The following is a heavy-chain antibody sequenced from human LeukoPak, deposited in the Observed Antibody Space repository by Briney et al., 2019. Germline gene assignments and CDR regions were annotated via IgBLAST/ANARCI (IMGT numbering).Heavy chain of an antibody. D-gene: IGHD3-22*01. CDR2: IYPGDSDS. CDR3: SRHAYHDDHSGYSFAY. J-gene: IGHJ4*02. Sequence: GESLKISCKGSGYSFSDYWIGWVRQMPGKGREGMGIIYPGDSDSRYSPAFEGQVTISADKSSSTAFLQWSNLKASDTTMYYCSRHAYHDDHSGYSFAYRRQPTLVTVPS. CDR1: GYSFSDYW. V-gene: IGHV5-51*01.